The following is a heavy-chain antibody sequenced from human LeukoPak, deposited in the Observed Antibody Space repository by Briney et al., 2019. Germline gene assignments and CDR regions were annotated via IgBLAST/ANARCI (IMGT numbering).Heavy chain of an antibody. J-gene: IGHJ4*02. Sequence: GGSLRLSCAASGFTFSSYGMHWVRQAPGKGLEWVSSLSSSSTYIYYADSVKGRFTISRDNAKNSLYLQLNSLRAEDTAVYYCARDSHYGYSSSWYHLVHIDYWGQGTLVTVSS. CDR3: ARDSHYGYSSSWYHLVHIDY. CDR1: GFTFSSYG. V-gene: IGHV3-21*01. CDR2: LSSSSTYI. D-gene: IGHD6-13*01.